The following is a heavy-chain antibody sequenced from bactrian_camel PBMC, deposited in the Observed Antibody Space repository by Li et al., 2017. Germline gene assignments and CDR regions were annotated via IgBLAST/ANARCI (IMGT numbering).Heavy chain of an antibody. CDR2: INSGGGTT. J-gene: IGHJ5*01. CDR3: ALDSPPCAIVQRGALHPFEY. Sequence: DVQLVESGGASVQAGGSLRLSCGGLRNMVMNSCMGWVRQAPGKGLEWVSTINSGGGTTYYADSVKGRFTISRDNAKNTLYLQMNSLKPEDTAMYYCALDSPPCAIVQRGALHPFEYWGQ. D-gene: IGHD4*01. V-gene: IGHV3S40*01. CDR1: RNMVMNSC.